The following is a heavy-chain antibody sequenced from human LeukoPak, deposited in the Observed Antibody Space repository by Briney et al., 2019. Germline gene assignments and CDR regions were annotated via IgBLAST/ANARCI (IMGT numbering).Heavy chain of an antibody. Sequence: PSETLSLTCTVSGGSISSYYWSWIRQPPGKGLEWIGYIYYSGSTNYNPSLKSRVTISVDTSKNQFSLKLSSVTAADTAVYYRARGEDYDFWSGYYGTIRAYYYMDVWGKGTTVTVSS. J-gene: IGHJ6*03. CDR2: IYYSGST. CDR1: GGSISSYY. D-gene: IGHD3-3*01. CDR3: ARGEDYDFWSGYYGTIRAYYYMDV. V-gene: IGHV4-59*01.